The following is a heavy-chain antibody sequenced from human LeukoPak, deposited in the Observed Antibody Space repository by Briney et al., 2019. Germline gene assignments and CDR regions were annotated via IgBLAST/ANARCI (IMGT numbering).Heavy chain of an antibody. CDR3: ASPYYYGSGSYGFDY. CDR1: GGSISSSSYY. J-gene: IGHJ4*02. D-gene: IGHD3-10*01. Sequence: PSQTLSLTCTVSGGSISSSSYYWGWIRQPPGKGLEWIGSIYYSGSTYYNPSLKSRVTISVDTSKNQFSLKLSSVTAADTAVYYCASPYYYGSGSYGFDYWGQGTLVTVSS. V-gene: IGHV4-39*01. CDR2: IYYSGST.